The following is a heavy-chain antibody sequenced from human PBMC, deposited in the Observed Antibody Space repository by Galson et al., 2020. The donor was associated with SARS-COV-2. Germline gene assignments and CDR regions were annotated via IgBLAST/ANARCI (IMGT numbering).Heavy chain of an antibody. CDR3: ARDLESYDSSGYWYY. V-gene: IGHV3-7*03. CDR1: GFTFSSYW. J-gene: IGHJ4*02. CDR2: IKQDGSEK. Sequence: GGSLRLSCAASGFTFSSYWMSWVRQAPGKGLEWVANIKQDGSEKYYVDSVKGRFTISRDNAKNSLYLQMNSLRAEDTAVYYCARDLESYDSSGYWYYWGQGTLVTVSS. D-gene: IGHD3-22*01.